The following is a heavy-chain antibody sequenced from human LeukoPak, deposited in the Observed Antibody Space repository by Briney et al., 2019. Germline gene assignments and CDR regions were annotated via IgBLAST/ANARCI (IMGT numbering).Heavy chain of an antibody. CDR1: GGTVSSYA. CDR2: IIPIFGTA. J-gene: IGHJ3*02. V-gene: IGHV1-69*01. Sequence: ASVKVSCKASGGTVSSYAISWVRQAPGQGLEWMGGIIPIFGTANYAQKFQGRVTITADESTSTAYMELSSLRSEDTAVYYCATSDGDCSGGSCYSASDAFDIWGQGTMVTVSS. CDR3: ATSDGDCSGGSCYSASDAFDI. D-gene: IGHD2-15*01.